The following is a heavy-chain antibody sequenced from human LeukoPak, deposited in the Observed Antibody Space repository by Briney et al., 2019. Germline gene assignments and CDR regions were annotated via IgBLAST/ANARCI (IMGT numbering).Heavy chain of an antibody. CDR3: AREGDSSGPSVGLDY. Sequence: GGSLRLSCAASGFTFSSYSMNWVRQAPGKGLEWVSYISGGSSTIYHADSVKGRFTISRDDARNTLDLQMNSLRDEDTAVYYCAREGDSSGPSVGLDYWGQGTLVTVSS. CDR2: ISGGSSTI. D-gene: IGHD3-22*01. J-gene: IGHJ4*02. CDR1: GFTFSSYS. V-gene: IGHV3-48*02.